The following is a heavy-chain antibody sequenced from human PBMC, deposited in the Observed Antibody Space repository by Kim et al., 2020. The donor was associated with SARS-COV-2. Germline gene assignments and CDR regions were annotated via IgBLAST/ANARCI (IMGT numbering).Heavy chain of an antibody. CDR1: GFTFSDYY. CDR3: ARVMPPIHSSRAYYAFDI. V-gene: IGHV3-11*05. J-gene: IGHJ3*02. D-gene: IGHD6-13*01. Sequence: GGSLRLSCAASGFTFSDYYMSWIRQAPGKGLEWVSYISSSSSYTNYADSVKGRFTISRDNAKNSLYLQMNSLRAEDTAVYYCARVMPPIHSSRAYYAFDIWGQGTMVTVSS. CDR2: ISSSSSYT.